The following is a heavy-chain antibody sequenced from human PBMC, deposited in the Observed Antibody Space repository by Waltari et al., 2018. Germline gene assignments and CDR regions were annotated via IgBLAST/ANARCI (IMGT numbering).Heavy chain of an antibody. Sequence: QVQLQQWGAGLLKPSETLSLTCAVYGGSFSGYYWSWIRQPPGKGLEWIGEINHSGSTNDNPSLKSRVTISVDTSKNQFSLKLSSVTAADTAVYYCAREGVIAAAGNFDYWGQGTLVTVSS. CDR3: AREGVIAAAGNFDY. D-gene: IGHD6-13*01. CDR2: INHSGST. J-gene: IGHJ4*02. V-gene: IGHV4-34*01. CDR1: GGSFSGYY.